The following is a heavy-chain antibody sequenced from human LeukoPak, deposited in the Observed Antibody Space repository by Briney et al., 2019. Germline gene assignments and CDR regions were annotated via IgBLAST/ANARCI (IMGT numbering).Heavy chain of an antibody. J-gene: IGHJ4*02. CDR2: ISSNGGST. D-gene: IGHD3-10*01. CDR1: GFTFSSYA. V-gene: IGHV3-64*01. CDR3: ARGRFGEQKPGDY. Sequence: PGGSLRLSCAAPGFTFSSYAMHWVRQAPGKGLEYVSAISSNGGSTYYANSVKGRFTISRDNSKNTLYLQMGSLRAEDMAVYYCARGRFGEQKPGDYWGQGTLVTVSS.